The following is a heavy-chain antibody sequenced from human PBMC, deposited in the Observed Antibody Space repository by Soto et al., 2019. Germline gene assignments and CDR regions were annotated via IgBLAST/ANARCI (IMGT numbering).Heavy chain of an antibody. CDR2: ISWDGGST. V-gene: IGHV3-43D*04. CDR1: GFTFDDYA. D-gene: IGHD5-12*01. Sequence: GGSLRLSCAASGFTFDDYAMHWVRQAPGKGLEWVSLISWDGGSTYYADSVKGRFTISRDNSKNSLYLQMNSLRAEDTALYYCAKGPYNHRDGYNYFSYYYSGMDVWGQGTTVTVSS. J-gene: IGHJ6*02. CDR3: AKGPYNHRDGYNYFSYYYSGMDV.